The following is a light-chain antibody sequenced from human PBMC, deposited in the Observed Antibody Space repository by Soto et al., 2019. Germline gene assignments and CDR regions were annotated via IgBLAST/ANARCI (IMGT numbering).Light chain of an antibody. J-gene: IGKJ2*01. CDR2: GAS. CDR3: QQYGSSPHT. Sequence: EIVLTQSPGTLSLSPGERATLSCRASQSVSSSYLAWYQHKPGQAPRLLIYGASSMATGIPDRFSGSGSGTDFTLPISRLEPEDFAVYYCQQYGSSPHTCGQGTKLEIK. V-gene: IGKV3-20*01. CDR1: QSVSSSY.